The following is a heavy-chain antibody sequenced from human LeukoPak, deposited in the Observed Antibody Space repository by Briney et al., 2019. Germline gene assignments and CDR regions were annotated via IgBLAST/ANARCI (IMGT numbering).Heavy chain of an antibody. Sequence: PGGSLRLSCLASGFTFSNTWMNWVRQAPGKGLEWVARIRNKRDGGTTDYAAPVKGRFTISRDDSKNTMYLQMNSLKAEDTAVYYCARDWYYAFDFWGQGTMVTVSS. CDR1: GFTFSNTW. CDR2: IRNKRDGGTT. V-gene: IGHV3-15*07. J-gene: IGHJ3*01. CDR3: ARDWYYAFDF. D-gene: IGHD2-21*02.